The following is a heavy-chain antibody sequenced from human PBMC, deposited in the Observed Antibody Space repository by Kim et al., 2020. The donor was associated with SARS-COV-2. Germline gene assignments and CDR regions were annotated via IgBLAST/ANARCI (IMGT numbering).Heavy chain of an antibody. Sequence: AQKFQGRVTITADESTSTAYMELSSLRSEDTAVYYCARDSLHYGGNSLDYWGQGTLVTVSS. J-gene: IGHJ4*02. V-gene: IGHV1-69*01. CDR3: ARDSLHYGGNSLDY. D-gene: IGHD4-17*01.